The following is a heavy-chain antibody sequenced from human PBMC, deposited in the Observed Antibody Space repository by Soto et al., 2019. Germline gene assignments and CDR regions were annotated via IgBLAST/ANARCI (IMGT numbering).Heavy chain of an antibody. CDR1: GGSISRFY. V-gene: IGHV4-59*12. J-gene: IGHJ5*02. CDR2: IYYSGNT. D-gene: IGHD2-2*01. Sequence: SETLSLTCTVSGGSISRFYWSWIRQPPGKGLEWIGYIYYSGNTNYNPSLKSRVTISVDTSKNQFSLKLSSVTAADTAVYYCARDLGYCSSTSCYPYFDPWGQGTLVTVSS. CDR3: ARDLGYCSSTSCYPYFDP.